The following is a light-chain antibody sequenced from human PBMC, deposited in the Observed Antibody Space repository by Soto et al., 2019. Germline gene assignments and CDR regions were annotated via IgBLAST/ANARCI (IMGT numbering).Light chain of an antibody. J-gene: IGKJ1*01. V-gene: IGKV3-15*01. CDR1: QIIRTN. CDR2: GAS. CDR3: QQYQDGWK. Sequence: ETVMTQSPATLSVSPGGRVTLSCRASQIIRTNLAWYQQKPGQAPRLLIYGASTRATGVPARFSGSGSGTEFALTISGLQSEDSAVYYCQQYQDGWKLGQGTKVDIK.